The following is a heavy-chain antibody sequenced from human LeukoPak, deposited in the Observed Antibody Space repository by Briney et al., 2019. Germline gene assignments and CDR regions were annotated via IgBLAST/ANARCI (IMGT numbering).Heavy chain of an antibody. CDR1: GYTLTELS. V-gene: IGHV1-24*01. D-gene: IGHD3-10*01. Sequence: ASVKVSCKVSGYTLTELSMHWVRQAPGKGLEWMGSVDPEDGETIYAQKFQGRVTMTEDTSTDTVYMELSSLRSEDTAMYYCVTDPNYYGSGSLDYWGQGTLVTVSS. J-gene: IGHJ4*02. CDR2: VDPEDGET. CDR3: VTDPNYYGSGSLDY.